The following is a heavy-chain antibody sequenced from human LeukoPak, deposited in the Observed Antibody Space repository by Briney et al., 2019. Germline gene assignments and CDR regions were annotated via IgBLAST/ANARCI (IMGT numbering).Heavy chain of an antibody. CDR2: FDPEDGET. D-gene: IGHD3-10*01. CDR3: ATSIRGVIPSNWFDP. J-gene: IGHJ5*02. CDR1: GYTLTELS. Sequence: GASVKVSCKVSGYTLTELSMHWVRQAPGKGLEWMGGFDPEDGETIYAQKFQGRVTMTEDTSTDTAYMELSSLRSEDTAVYYCATSIRGVIPSNWFDPWGQGTLVTVSS. V-gene: IGHV1-24*01.